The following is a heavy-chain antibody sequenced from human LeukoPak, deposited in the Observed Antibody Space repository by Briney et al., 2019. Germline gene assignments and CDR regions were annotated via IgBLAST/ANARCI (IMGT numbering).Heavy chain of an antibody. Sequence: GGSLRLSCAASGFTFSSYSMNWVRQAPGKGLEWVSSISSSSSYIYYADSVKGRFTISRDNAKNSLYLQMNSLRAEDTAVYYCARDFPTGVKELPTRYYYYYMDVWGKGTTVTVSS. CDR1: GFTFSSYS. CDR3: ARDFPTGVKELPTRYYYYYMDV. J-gene: IGHJ6*03. CDR2: ISSSSSYI. D-gene: IGHD1-7*01. V-gene: IGHV3-21*01.